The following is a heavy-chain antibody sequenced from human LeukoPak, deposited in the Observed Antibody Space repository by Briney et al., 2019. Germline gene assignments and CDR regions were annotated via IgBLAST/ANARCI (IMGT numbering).Heavy chain of an antibody. D-gene: IGHD6-13*01. CDR3: ARDPSRGAAADY. J-gene: IGHJ4*02. Sequence: KFQGRVTITRDTSTSTAYMELSSLRSEDTAVYYCARDPSRGAAADYWGQGTLVTVSS. V-gene: IGHV1-3*01.